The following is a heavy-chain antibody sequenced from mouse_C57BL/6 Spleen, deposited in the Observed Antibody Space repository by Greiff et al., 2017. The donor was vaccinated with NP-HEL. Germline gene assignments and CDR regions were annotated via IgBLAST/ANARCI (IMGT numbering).Heavy chain of an antibody. Sequence: EVQLQESGPGLVKPSQSLSLTCSVTGYSITSGYYWNWIRQFPGNKLEWMGYISYDGSNNYNPSLKNRISITRDTSKNQFFLKLNSVTTEDTATYYCARDGGYDCFDYWGQGTTLTVSS. D-gene: IGHD2-2*01. V-gene: IGHV3-6*01. CDR1: GYSITSGYY. CDR2: ISYDGSN. J-gene: IGHJ2*01. CDR3: ARDGGYDCFDY.